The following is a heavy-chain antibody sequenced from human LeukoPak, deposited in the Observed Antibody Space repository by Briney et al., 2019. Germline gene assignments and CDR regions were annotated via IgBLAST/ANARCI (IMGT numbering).Heavy chain of an antibody. V-gene: IGHV4-34*01. CDR1: GGSFSGYY. J-gene: IGHJ4*02. Sequence: PSETLSLTCAVYGGSFSGYYWSWIRQPPGKGPEWIGEINHSGSTNYNPSLKSRVTIPVDTSKNQFSLKLSSVTAADTAVYYCARGRTGFRFFDYWGQGTLVTVSS. CDR2: INHSGST. CDR3: ARGRTGFRFFDY. D-gene: IGHD1-1*01.